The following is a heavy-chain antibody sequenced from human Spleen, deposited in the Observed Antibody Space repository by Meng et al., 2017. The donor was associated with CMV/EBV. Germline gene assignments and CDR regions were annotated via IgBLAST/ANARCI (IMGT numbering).Heavy chain of an antibody. CDR2: ISSSSSYI. CDR1: GFTFSSYS. CDR3: ARDDGFI. V-gene: IGHV3-21*01. J-gene: IGHJ3*02. Sequence: GGSLRLSCAASGFTFSSYSMNWVRQAPGKGLEWVSSISSSSSYIYYADSVKGRFTISRDQSKNTLYLQMNSLRVEDTGVYYCARDDGFIRGQGTRVTVSS. D-gene: IGHD3-10*01.